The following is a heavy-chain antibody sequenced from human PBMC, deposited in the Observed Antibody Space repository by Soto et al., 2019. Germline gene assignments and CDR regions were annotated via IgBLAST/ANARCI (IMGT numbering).Heavy chain of an antibody. CDR1: GFTFSSYS. CDR2: ISSSSSYI. J-gene: IGHJ6*02. V-gene: IGHV3-21*01. D-gene: IGHD3-22*01. CDR3: ARAKNYYDSSGYLRGV. Sequence: SLRLSCAASGFTFSSYSMNWVRQAPGKGLEWVSSISSSSSYIYYADSVKGRFTISRDNAKNSLYLQMNSLRAEDTAVYYCARAKNYYDSSGYLRGVWGQGTTVTVSS.